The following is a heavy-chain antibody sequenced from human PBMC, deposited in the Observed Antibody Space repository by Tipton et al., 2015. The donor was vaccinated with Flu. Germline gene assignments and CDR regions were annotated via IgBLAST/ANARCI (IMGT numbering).Heavy chain of an antibody. CDR2: INHSGNI. D-gene: IGHD7-27*01. Sequence: TLSLTCAVYGGSFSGYYWSWIRQPPGKGLEWIGEINHSGNINYNPSLKSRVTISRDTSKSQFSLKLSSVTAADTAVYYCASKVANWGVWEPLDYWGQGTLVTVSS. J-gene: IGHJ4*02. CDR1: GGSFSGYY. CDR3: ASKVANWGVWEPLDY. V-gene: IGHV4-34*01.